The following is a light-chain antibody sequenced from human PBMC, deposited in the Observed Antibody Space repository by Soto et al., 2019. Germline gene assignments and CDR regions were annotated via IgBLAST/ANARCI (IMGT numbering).Light chain of an antibody. Sequence: DIQITQSPSTLSGSVGDRVTITCRASQNIFTWLAWYQHKPGKAPKLLIYDASILESGVPSRFSGSGSGTLFTLTITSLQSDDFASYYCQQYNTHSFGGGTKVDIK. J-gene: IGKJ4*01. CDR3: QQYNTHS. V-gene: IGKV1-5*01. CDR2: DAS. CDR1: QNIFTW.